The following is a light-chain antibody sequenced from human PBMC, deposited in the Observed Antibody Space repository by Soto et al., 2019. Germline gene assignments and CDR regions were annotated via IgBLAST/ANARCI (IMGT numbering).Light chain of an antibody. CDR1: QSVSSSY. CDR3: QQYGSSPWT. V-gene: IGKV3-20*01. Sequence: EIVLTQSPGTLSLSPGERATLSCRASQSVSSSYLAWYQQKPGQAPRLLIYGASSRATGIPDRFSGSGSGTDFNLTISRLEPEDFAVYYCQQYGSSPWTFGQGTKVDIK. J-gene: IGKJ1*01. CDR2: GAS.